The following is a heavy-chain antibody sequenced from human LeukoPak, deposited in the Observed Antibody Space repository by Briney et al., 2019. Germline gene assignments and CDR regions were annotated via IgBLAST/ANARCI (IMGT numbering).Heavy chain of an antibody. CDR2: IYTSGST. Sequence: PSETLSLTCTVSGGSISSYYWSWIRQPAGKGLEWIGRIYTSGSTNYNPSLKSRVTMSVDTSKNRFSLKLSSVTAADTAVYYCAREVTDYYDSSGYYSNHYYYYMDVWGKGTTVTVSS. CDR3: AREVTDYYDSSGYYSNHYYYYMDV. V-gene: IGHV4-4*07. J-gene: IGHJ6*03. CDR1: GGSISSYY. D-gene: IGHD3-22*01.